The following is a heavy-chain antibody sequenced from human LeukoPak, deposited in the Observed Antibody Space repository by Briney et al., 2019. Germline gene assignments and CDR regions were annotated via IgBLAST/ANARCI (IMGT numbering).Heavy chain of an antibody. CDR1: GFTFSSYA. CDR3: AKDARYYYDSSGYYYGY. D-gene: IGHD3-22*01. J-gene: IGHJ4*02. Sequence: GGSLRLSCAASGFTFSSYAMSWVRQAPGKGLEGVSAISGSGGSTYYADSVKGRFTISRDNSKNTLYLQMNSLRAEDTAVYYCAKDARYYYDSSGYYYGYWGQGTLVTVSS. V-gene: IGHV3-23*01. CDR2: ISGSGGST.